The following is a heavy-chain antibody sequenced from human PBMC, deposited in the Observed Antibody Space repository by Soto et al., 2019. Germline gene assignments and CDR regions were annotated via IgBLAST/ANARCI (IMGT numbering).Heavy chain of an antibody. CDR2: IWYDGSNK. Sequence: PGGSLRLSCAASGFTFISYGMHWVRQAPGKGLEWVAVIWYDGSNKYYADSVKGRFTISRDNSKNTLYLQMNSLRAEDTAVYYCARGGNVVPAATEYYYYYYGMDVWGQGTTVTVSS. D-gene: IGHD2-2*01. CDR3: ARGGNVVPAATEYYYYYYGMDV. CDR1: GFTFISYG. J-gene: IGHJ6*02. V-gene: IGHV3-33*01.